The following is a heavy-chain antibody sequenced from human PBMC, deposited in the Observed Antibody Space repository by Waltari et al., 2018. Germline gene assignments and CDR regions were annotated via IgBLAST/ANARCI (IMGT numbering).Heavy chain of an antibody. Sequence: QVQLVQSGAEVKKPGSSVKVSCKASGGTFSSYAISWVRQAPGQGLEWMGGILPRFVTANYAQTFQGRVTITADESTSTADMGLSSLRSEYTAGYYGARGVLRYFDWHVDGMDVWGQGTTVTVSS. V-gene: IGHV1-69*01. CDR1: GGTFSSYA. D-gene: IGHD3-9*01. CDR3: ARGVLRYFDWHVDGMDV. CDR2: ILPRFVTA. J-gene: IGHJ6*02.